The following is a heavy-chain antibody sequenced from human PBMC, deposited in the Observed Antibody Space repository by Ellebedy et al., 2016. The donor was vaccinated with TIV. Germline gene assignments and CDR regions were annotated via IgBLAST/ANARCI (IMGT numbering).Heavy chain of an antibody. CDR1: GFTFRNYV. Sequence: GESLKISCAASGFTFRNYVMHWVRQAPGEGLVWVSRISNDGSDTRYADSVKGRFTISRDNAKNMLYLQMNSLRAEDTAVYYCTRDGNWHVDYWGQGTLVTVSS. J-gene: IGHJ4*02. CDR2: ISNDGSDT. V-gene: IGHV3-74*01. D-gene: IGHD1-1*01. CDR3: TRDGNWHVDY.